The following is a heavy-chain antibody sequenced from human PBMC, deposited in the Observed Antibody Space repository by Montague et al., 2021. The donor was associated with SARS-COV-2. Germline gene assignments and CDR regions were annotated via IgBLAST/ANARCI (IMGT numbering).Heavy chain of an antibody. CDR1: GGSISSSSYY. Sequence: SETLSLTCTVSGGSISSSSYYWGWIRQPPGKGLEWIGSIYYSGSTYYNPSLKSRVTISVDTSKNQFSLKLSSVTAADTAVYYCARVAPHTDDYYFDYWGQGTLVTVSS. J-gene: IGHJ4*02. D-gene: IGHD3-16*01. CDR2: IYYSGST. CDR3: ARVAPHTDDYYFDY. V-gene: IGHV4-39*01.